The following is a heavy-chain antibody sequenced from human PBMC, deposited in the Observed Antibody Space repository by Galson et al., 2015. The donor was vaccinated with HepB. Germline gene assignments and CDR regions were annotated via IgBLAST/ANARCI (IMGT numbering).Heavy chain of an antibody. V-gene: IGHV3-33*08. D-gene: IGHD4-17*01. J-gene: IGHJ4*02. CDR2: IWYDATNE. CDR3: ARVGGDDYADFYFDY. Sequence: SLRLSCATSGFTFSYYGMHWVRQAPGKGLEWVAGIWYDATNENYADSVKGRFIISRDNTENTLSLQMNNLRAEDTAVYYCARVGGDDYADFYFDYWGQGTLVTVSS. CDR1: GFTFSYYG.